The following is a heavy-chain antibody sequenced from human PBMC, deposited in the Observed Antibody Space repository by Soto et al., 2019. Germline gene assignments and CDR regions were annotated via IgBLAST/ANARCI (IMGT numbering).Heavy chain of an antibody. CDR2: INGGNGTT. V-gene: IGHV1-3*01. J-gene: IGHJ4*02. CDR3: ARSIVVVTAADY. CDR1: GYTFTSYA. D-gene: IGHD2-21*02. Sequence: QVQLVQSGAEVKKPGASVKVSCKASGYTFTSYAMHWVRQAPGQRLEWMGWINGGNGTTKYSQKLQGRVTITRDTAASTAYMEMSSLRSEDTAVYYCARSIVVVTAADYWGQGTLVTVSS.